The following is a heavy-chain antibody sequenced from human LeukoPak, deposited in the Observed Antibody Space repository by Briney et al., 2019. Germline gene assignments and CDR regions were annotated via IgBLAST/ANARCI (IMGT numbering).Heavy chain of an antibody. CDR1: GDSVSSNSAA. CDR3: ARRRRPERAYYDFWSGYAHFDY. D-gene: IGHD3-3*01. V-gene: IGHV6-1*01. J-gene: IGHJ4*02. Sequence: KSSQTLSLTCAISGDSVSSNSAAWNWIRQSPSRGLEWLGRTYYRSKWYNDYAVSVKSRITINPDTSKNQFSLKLSSVTAADTAVYYCARRRRPERAYYDFWSGYAHFDYWGQGTLVTVSS. CDR2: TYYRSKWYN.